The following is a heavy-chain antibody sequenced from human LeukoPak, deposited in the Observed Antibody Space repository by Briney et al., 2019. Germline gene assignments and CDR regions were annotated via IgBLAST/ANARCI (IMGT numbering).Heavy chain of an antibody. CDR3: ASALWFGELVIDY. CDR2: INPNSGGT. V-gene: IGHV1-2*02. J-gene: IGHJ4*02. D-gene: IGHD3-10*01. Sequence: ASVKVSCKASGYTFTGYYMHWVRQAPGQGLEWTGWINPNSGGTNYAQKFQGRVTMTRDTSISTAYMELSRLRSDDTAVYYCASALWFGELVIDYWGQGTLVTVSS. CDR1: GYTFTGYY.